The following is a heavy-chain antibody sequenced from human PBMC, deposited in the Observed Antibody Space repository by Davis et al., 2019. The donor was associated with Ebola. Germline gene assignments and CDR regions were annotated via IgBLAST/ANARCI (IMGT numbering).Heavy chain of an antibody. D-gene: IGHD2-2*02. Sequence: PGGSLRLSCATSGLTFNSYTMSWVRQAPGKGLEWVSSIGSGVDGYKVYYADSVKGRFTISRDNAKNTLYLQMNSLRAEDTAVYYCARDSLFYCSSTSCYTDVFDIWGQGTMVTVSS. CDR1: GLTFNSYT. V-gene: IGHV3-21*01. J-gene: IGHJ3*02. CDR2: IGSGVDGYKV. CDR3: ARDSLFYCSSTSCYTDVFDI.